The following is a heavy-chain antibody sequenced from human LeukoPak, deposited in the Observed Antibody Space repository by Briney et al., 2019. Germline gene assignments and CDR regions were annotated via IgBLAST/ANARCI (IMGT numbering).Heavy chain of an antibody. D-gene: IGHD2-15*01. J-gene: IGHJ3*02. V-gene: IGHV3-21*01. Sequence: GGSLRLSCAASGFTFSSYSMNWVRQAPGKGLEWVSSISTSSGYIYYADSVKGRFTISRDNSKNTLYLQMNSLRAEDTAMYYCARGPPILAFDIWGQGTMVTVSS. CDR3: ARGPPILAFDI. CDR1: GFTFSSYS. CDR2: ISTSSGYI.